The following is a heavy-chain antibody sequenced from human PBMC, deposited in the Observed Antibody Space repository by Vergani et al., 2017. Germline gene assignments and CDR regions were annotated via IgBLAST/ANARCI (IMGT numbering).Heavy chain of an antibody. V-gene: IGHV3-7*03. Sequence: EVQLVESGGGLVQPGGSLRLSCAASGFTFSSYWMSWVRQAPGKGLEWVANIKQDGSEKYYVDSVKGRFTISRENAKNSLYLQMNSLRAEDTAVYYCARDLERGCPDVSSGGSCSLGYWGQGTLVTVSS. CDR2: IKQDGSEK. CDR3: ARDLERGCPDVSSGGSCSLGY. J-gene: IGHJ4*02. CDR1: GFTFSSYW. D-gene: IGHD2-15*01.